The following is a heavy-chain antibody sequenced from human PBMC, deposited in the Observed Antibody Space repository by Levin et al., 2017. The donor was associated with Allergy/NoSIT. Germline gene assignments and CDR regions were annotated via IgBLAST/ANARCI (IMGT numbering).Heavy chain of an antibody. CDR3: ARERYSSSSRGTFDY. CDR2: IYYSGST. D-gene: IGHD6-6*01. Sequence: SETLSLTCTVSGGSISSYYWSWIRQPPGKGLEWIGYIYYSGSTNYNPSLKSRVTISVDTSKNQFSLKLSSVTAADTAGYYCARERYSSSSRGTFDYWGQGTLVTVSS. J-gene: IGHJ4*02. V-gene: IGHV4-59*01. CDR1: GGSISSYY.